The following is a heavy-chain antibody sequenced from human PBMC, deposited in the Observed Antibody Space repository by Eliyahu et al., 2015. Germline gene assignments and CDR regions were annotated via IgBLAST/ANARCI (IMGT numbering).Heavy chain of an antibody. J-gene: IGHJ6*04. CDR3: ARDPGWFGEGMDV. D-gene: IGHD3-10*01. Sequence: QVQLQESGPGLVKPSETLSLTCTVXGXXISSXYWSWXRQPPGKGLXWIGYIYYSGSTNYNPSLKSRVTISVDTSKNQFSLKLSSVTAADTAVYYCARDPGWFGEGMDVWGKGTTVTVSS. V-gene: IGHV4-59*01. CDR1: GXXISSXY. CDR2: IYYSGST.